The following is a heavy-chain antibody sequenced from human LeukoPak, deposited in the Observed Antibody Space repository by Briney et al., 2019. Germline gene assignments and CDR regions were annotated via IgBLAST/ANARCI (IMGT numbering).Heavy chain of an antibody. D-gene: IGHD3-16*01. CDR1: GFTFSSYG. Sequence: GGSLRLSCAASGFTFSSYGMHWVRQAPGKGLEWVAVILNDGSQEKYADSVKGRFAISRDNSKNTLFLQMNSLRAEDTAVYYCARDDALGDNALDIWGQGTMVTVSS. CDR2: ILNDGSQE. J-gene: IGHJ3*02. V-gene: IGHV3-33*01. CDR3: ARDDALGDNALDI.